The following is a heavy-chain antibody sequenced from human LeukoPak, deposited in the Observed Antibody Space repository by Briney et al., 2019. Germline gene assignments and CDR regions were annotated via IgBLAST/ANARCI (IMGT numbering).Heavy chain of an antibody. D-gene: IGHD3-22*01. CDR2: MRGSGGMT. J-gene: IGHJ4*02. Sequence: GGSLGLPCPFPEFTLTPLALAWVPQAPGKGLDWFSVMRGSGGMTYYADSVKGRFSISRDNSKNTLHLQMNSLRAEDTAVYYCAKGAMPYYDGSGYNYFDYWGQGTPVTVSS. CDR3: AKGAMPYYDGSGYNYFDY. CDR1: EFTLTPLA. V-gene: IGHV3-23*01.